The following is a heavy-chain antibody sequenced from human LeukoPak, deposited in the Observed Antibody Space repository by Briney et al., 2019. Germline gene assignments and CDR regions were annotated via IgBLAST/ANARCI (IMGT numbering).Heavy chain of an antibody. V-gene: IGHV3-21*01. J-gene: IGHJ4*02. CDR3: ARAPLSGNSYSGSYYPDY. D-gene: IGHD1-26*01. Sequence: GGSLRLSCAASGFTFSSYSIKWVRQAPGKGLEWVSSIGSSSSYIYYADSVKGRFTISRDDAKNLLYLQMNSLRAEDTAVYYCARAPLSGNSYSGSYYPDYWGQGTLVTVSS. CDR1: GFTFSSYS. CDR2: IGSSSSYI.